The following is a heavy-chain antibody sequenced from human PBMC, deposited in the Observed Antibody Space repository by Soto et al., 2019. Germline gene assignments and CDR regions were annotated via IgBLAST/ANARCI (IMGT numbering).Heavy chain of an antibody. V-gene: IGHV4-31*03. D-gene: IGHD2-21*02. CDR3: AREDDGGDSLDV. CDR1: GGPISSGGYY. CDR2: IYYSGST. J-gene: IGHJ6*02. Sequence: SETLSLTCTVSGGPISSGGYYWSWIRQHPGKGLEWIGYIYYSGSTYYNPSLKSRVTISVDTSKNQYSLKLSSVTAADTAVYFCAREDDGGDSLDVWGQGTTVTVSS.